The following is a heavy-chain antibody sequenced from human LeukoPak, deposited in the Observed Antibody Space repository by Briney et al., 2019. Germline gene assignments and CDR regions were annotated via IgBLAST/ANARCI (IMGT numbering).Heavy chain of an antibody. CDR3: ARSLISSSWYRSDF. CDR1: GYTFTSFY. V-gene: IGHV1-2*02. CDR2: INSNSGGT. D-gene: IGHD6-13*01. J-gene: IGHJ4*02. Sequence: ASVKVSCKASGYTFTSFYIGWVRQAPGQGLEWVGWINSNSGGTNYAQKFQGRVTMTRDTSISTGYMELDSLRFDDTAVYFCARSLISSSWYRSDFWGQGTLVAVSS.